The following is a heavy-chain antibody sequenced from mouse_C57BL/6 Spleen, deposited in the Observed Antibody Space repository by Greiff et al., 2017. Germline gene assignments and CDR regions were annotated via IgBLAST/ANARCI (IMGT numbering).Heavy chain of an antibody. CDR2: IYWDDDK. V-gene: IGHV8-12*01. Sequence: QVTLKESGPGILQSSQTLSLTCSFSGFSLSTSGMGVSWIRQPSGKGLEWLAHIYWDDDKRYNPSLKSRPTISKDTSRNQVFLKITSVDTAATATYDCARSGEAWFAYWGQGTLVTVSA. CDR1: GFSLSTSGMG. J-gene: IGHJ3*01. CDR3: ARSGEAWFAY.